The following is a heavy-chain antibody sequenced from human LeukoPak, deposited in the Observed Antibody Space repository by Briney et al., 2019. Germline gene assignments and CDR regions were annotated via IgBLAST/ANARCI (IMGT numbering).Heavy chain of an antibody. CDR1: GFTFRNYE. CDR3: ARAFFRLGELSLYRYNWFDP. CDR2: ISSSGGTI. D-gene: IGHD3-16*02. V-gene: IGHV3-48*03. J-gene: IGHJ5*02. Sequence: PGGSLRLSCAASGFTFRNYEMNWVRQAPGKGLEWISYISSSGGTIYYADSVKGRFAISRDNAKNSLYLQVNSLRAEDTAVYYCARAFFRLGELSLYRYNWFDPWGQGTLVTVSS.